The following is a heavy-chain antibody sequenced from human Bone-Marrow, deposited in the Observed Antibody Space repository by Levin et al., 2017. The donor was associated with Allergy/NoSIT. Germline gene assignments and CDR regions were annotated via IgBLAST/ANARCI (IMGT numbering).Heavy chain of an antibody. D-gene: IGHD5-24*01. Sequence: AGGSLRLSCEASGFSFSDFYMTWIRQAPGKGLEWISSISSGGSVMYYEDSLKGRLTISRDNTKNFVFLEMRRLSGEDTAVYYCAREGMDAYNPVGFLDNWGQGVLVSVSS. CDR3: AREGMDAYNPVGFLDN. J-gene: IGHJ4*02. CDR1: GFSFSDFY. CDR2: ISSGGSVM. V-gene: IGHV3-11*01.